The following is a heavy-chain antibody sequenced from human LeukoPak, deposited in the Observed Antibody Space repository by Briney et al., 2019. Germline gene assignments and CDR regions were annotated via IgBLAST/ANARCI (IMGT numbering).Heavy chain of an antibody. CDR2: INPNSGGT. V-gene: IGHV1-2*04. D-gene: IGHD3-22*01. Sequence: ASVKVSCKASGYTFTGYYMHWVRQAPGQGLEWMGWINPNSGGTNYAQKFQGWVTMTRDTSISTAYMELSRLRPDDTAVYYCARGEGEDYYDSSGYYYYFDYWGQGTLVTVSS. CDR1: GYTFTGYY. CDR3: ARGEGEDYYDSSGYYYYFDY. J-gene: IGHJ4*02.